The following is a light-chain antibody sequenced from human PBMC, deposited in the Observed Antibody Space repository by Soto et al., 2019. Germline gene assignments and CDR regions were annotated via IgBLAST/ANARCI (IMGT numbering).Light chain of an antibody. CDR3: QQRSNWPRT. V-gene: IGKV3-11*01. Sequence: SQAQSSLPTFQAVCVTITCRASQNISSYLNWYQQKPGQAPRLLIYDVSNRATGIPARFSGSGSGTDFTLTISSLEPEDFAVYYCQQRSNWPRTFGQGTKVDIK. CDR1: QNISSY. CDR2: DVS. J-gene: IGKJ1*01.